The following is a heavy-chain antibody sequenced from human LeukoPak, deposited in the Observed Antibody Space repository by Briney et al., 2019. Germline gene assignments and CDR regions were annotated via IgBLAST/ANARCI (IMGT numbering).Heavy chain of an antibody. Sequence: ASVKVSCKASGYTFTGHYMHWVRQAPGQGLEWMGWIDPNSGGTNYAQKFQGRVTMTRDTSISTAYMELSRLRSDDTAVYYCAREDNWNYYGIDYWGQGTLVTVSS. CDR2: IDPNSGGT. CDR1: GYTFTGHY. V-gene: IGHV1-2*02. J-gene: IGHJ4*02. CDR3: AREDNWNYYGIDY. D-gene: IGHD1-7*01.